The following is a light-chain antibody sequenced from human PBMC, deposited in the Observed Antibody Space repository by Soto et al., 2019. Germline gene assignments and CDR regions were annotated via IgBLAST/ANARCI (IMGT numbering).Light chain of an antibody. CDR2: LEGSGSY. Sequence: VLTQSSSASVCLVSSVKLPCTLSSGHSSYIIAWHQQQPGKAPRYLMKLEGSGSYNKGSGVPDRFSGSSSGADRYLTISNLQFEDEADYYCETWDSNTLWVFGGGTKVTVL. CDR3: ETWDSNTLWV. J-gene: IGLJ3*02. CDR1: SGHSSYI. V-gene: IGLV4-60*02.